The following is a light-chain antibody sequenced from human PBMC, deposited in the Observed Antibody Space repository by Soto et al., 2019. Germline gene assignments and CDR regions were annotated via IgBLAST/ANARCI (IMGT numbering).Light chain of an antibody. V-gene: IGKV3-11*01. CDR3: QQRSNWPWT. J-gene: IGKJ1*01. CDR2: GAS. Sequence: EIVLTQSPATLSLSPGERATLSCRASQSVSSNLAWYQQKPGQAPRLLIYGASTRATGIPARFSGSGSGTDYTLTITNLESEDFAVYYCQQRSNWPWTFGQGTKVDIK. CDR1: QSVSSN.